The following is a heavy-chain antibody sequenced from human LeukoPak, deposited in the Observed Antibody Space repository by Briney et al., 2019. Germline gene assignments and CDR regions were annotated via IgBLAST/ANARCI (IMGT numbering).Heavy chain of an antibody. CDR2: IYYSGST. CDR1: GGSISSGDYY. J-gene: IGHJ3*02. D-gene: IGHD1-20*01. Sequence: SETLSLTCTVSGGSISSGDYYWSWIRQPPRKGLEWIGYIYYSGSTYYNPSLKSRVTISVDTSKNQFSLKLSSVTAADTAVYYCARELTGSRAFDIWGQGTMVTVSS. V-gene: IGHV4-30-4*08. CDR3: ARELTGSRAFDI.